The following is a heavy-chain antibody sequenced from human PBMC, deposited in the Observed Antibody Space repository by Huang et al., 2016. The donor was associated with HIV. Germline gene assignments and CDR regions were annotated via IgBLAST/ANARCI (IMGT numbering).Heavy chain of an antibody. CDR2: IQYDGTKK. CDR1: GFTFSSYG. V-gene: IGHV3-30*02. D-gene: IGHD2-15*01. Sequence: QVQLVESGGGVVQPGGSLRLSCATSGFTFSSYGMHWVRQAPGLGLEWGAFIQYDGTKKYYADSVKGRFNISRDNSKNMLHLQMNNLRVEDTAAYFCAKVTRGFDYWGQGTWVTVSS. J-gene: IGHJ4*02. CDR3: AKVTRGFDY.